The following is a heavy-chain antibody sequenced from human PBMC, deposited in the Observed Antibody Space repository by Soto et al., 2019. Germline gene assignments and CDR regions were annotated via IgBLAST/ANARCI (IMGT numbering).Heavy chain of an antibody. D-gene: IGHD7-27*01. CDR1: GVTFSGHA. Sequence: SVKVSCKASGVTFSGHAIRWVRQAPGQGPEWMGGLIPLFGTTQHTQRFQGRLTITADKSTTTAYMELTSLRFEDTAIYYCARGPNWGYRFDSWGQGTLVTVSS. V-gene: IGHV1-69*06. CDR3: ARGPNWGYRFDS. J-gene: IGHJ4*02. CDR2: LIPLFGTT.